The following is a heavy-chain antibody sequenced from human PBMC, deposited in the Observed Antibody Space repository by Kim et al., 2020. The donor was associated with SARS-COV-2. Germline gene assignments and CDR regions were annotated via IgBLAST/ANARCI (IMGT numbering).Heavy chain of an antibody. Sequence: AKGRFTISRDNSKKTLYLPMNSLRAEDTAVYYCAKDLWGGGTVTTGYFDYWGQGTLVTVSS. D-gene: IGHD4-4*01. CDR3: AKDLWGGGTVTTGYFDY. J-gene: IGHJ4*02. V-gene: IGHV3-30*02.